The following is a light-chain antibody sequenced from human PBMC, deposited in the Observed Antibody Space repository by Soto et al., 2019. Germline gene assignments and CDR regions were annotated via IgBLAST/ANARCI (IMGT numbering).Light chain of an antibody. CDR3: CSYADHSWV. V-gene: IGLV2-23*02. J-gene: IGLJ3*02. CDR1: SSDVGNYNL. CDR2: EVF. Sequence: QSVLTQPASVSGSPGQSITISCTGTSSDVGNYNLVSWYQQHPGKAPKVIIYEVFKRPSGVPNRFSGSKSDNTASVTISGLQAEDEADYYCCSYADHSWVFGGGTKLTVL.